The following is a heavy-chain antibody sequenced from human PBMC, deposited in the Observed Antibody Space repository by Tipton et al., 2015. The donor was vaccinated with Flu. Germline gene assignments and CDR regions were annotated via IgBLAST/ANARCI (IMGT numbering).Heavy chain of an antibody. J-gene: IGHJ4*02. D-gene: IGHD1-14*01. Sequence: VQLVQSGGGLIRPGRSLRLSCAVSGFTVSTSYMSWVRQPPGKGLEWVSIVYDDGRTYYADSVEGRFAISRDNSKNILYLQMNSLRADDTAVYFCARDEGGTYPDWGQGTLVTVSS. CDR1: GFTVSTSY. CDR3: ARDEGGTYPD. CDR2: VYDDGRT. V-gene: IGHV3-53*01.